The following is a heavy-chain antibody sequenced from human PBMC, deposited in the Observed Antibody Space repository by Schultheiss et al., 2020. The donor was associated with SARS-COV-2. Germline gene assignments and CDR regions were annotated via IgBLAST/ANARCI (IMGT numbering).Heavy chain of an antibody. Sequence: SETLSLTCAVNGGSFSDNYWNWVRQSPGKGLEWIGEINHSGSTYYNPSLKSRVTISVDTSKNQFSLRLSSVTAADTAVYYCARAQRGYSGYGQQLGYYYYYGMDVWGQGTTVTVSS. CDR1: GGSFSDNY. D-gene: IGHD5-12*01. CDR3: ARAQRGYSGYGQQLGYYYYYGMDV. CDR2: INHSGST. J-gene: IGHJ6*02. V-gene: IGHV4-34*01.